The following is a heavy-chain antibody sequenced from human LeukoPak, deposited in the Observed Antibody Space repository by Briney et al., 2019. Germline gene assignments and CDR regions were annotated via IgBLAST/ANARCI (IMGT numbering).Heavy chain of an antibody. CDR2: ISGSGAGT. CDR3: AKVPFYDFWSGYAYYFDY. J-gene: IGHJ4*02. CDR1: GFTYSSYA. D-gene: IGHD3-3*01. Sequence: GGSLRLSCAASGFTYSSYAMSWVRQAPGKGLEWVSAISGSGAGTYYADSVKGRFTISRDNSKSTLYLQMNSLRAEDTAVYYCAKVPFYDFWSGYAYYFDYWGQGTLVTVSS. V-gene: IGHV3-23*01.